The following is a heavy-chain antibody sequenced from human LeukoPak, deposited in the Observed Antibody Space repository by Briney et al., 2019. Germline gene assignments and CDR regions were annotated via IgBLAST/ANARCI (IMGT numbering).Heavy chain of an antibody. CDR3: ARLRDYYYYMDV. Sequence: PGGSLRLSCAASGFTFSSYSMNWVRQAPGKGLEWVSSISSSSSYINYADSVKGRFTISRDNTKNSLCLQMNSLRAEDTAVYYCARLRDYYYYMDVWGKGTTVTVSS. J-gene: IGHJ6*03. CDR2: ISSSSSYI. V-gene: IGHV3-21*01. CDR1: GFTFSSYS.